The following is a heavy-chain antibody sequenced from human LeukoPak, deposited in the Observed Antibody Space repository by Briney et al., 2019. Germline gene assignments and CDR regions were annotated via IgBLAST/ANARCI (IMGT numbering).Heavy chain of an antibody. D-gene: IGHD7-27*01. CDR3: ARHNNWGFDY. V-gene: IGHV5-51*01. CDR2: IHPNDAST. Sequence: GESLKISCKASGYRFASYWIGWVRQMSGKGLEWMAIIHPNDASTIYSPSFQGQVTISADKSINTAHLQWSTLKASDTAIYYCARHNNWGFDYWDRGTLLTVSS. J-gene: IGHJ4*02. CDR1: GYRFASYW.